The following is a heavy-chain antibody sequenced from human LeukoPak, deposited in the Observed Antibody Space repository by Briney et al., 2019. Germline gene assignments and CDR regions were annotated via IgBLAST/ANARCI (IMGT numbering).Heavy chain of an antibody. D-gene: IGHD1-26*01. CDR1: GFSLSISG. CDR3: ARGESDLDY. CDR2: ISSSSDLM. V-gene: IGHV3-48*04. J-gene: IGHJ4*02. Sequence: PGGSLRLSCEASGFSLSISGMNWVRQAPGKGLEWISYISSSSDLMSYVDSVKGRFTISRDNAKNSLYLQMNSLRAEDTAVYYCARGESDLDYWGQGTLVTVSS.